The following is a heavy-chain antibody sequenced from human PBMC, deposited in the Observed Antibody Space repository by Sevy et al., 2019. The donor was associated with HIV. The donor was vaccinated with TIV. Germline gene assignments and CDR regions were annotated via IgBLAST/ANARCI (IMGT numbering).Heavy chain of an antibody. V-gene: IGHV3-48*01. CDR1: GFTFSTNS. J-gene: IGHJ4*02. CDR2: INSRSSTI. D-gene: IGHD2-8*02. Sequence: GGSLRLSCVASGFTFSTNSMNWVRQAPGKGLEWVSYINSRSSTIHYAHSVKGRFAIFRDNAQNSLYLQMNSLRGEDTAVYYCARGPSFLVVSDAPVDYWGQGTLVTVSS. CDR3: ARGPSFLVVSDAPVDY.